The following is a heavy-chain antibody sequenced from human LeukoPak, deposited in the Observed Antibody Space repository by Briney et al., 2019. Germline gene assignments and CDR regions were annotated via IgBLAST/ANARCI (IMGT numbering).Heavy chain of an antibody. J-gene: IGHJ4*02. Sequence: GGSLRLSCAASGFTVSSNYMSWVRQAPGKGLEWVSFIYSGDSTYYADSVEGRFTISRDNAKNSLYLQMNSLRAEDTAVYYCARGGASCGGDCLDYWGEGTLVTVSS. V-gene: IGHV3-66*01. D-gene: IGHD2-21*02. CDR3: ARGGASCGGDCLDY. CDR1: GFTVSSNY. CDR2: IYSGDST.